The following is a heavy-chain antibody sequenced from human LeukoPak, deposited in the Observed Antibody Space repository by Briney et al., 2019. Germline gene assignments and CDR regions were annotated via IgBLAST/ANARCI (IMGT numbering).Heavy chain of an antibody. Sequence: GESLKISCKGSGYSFTSYWIGWVRQMPGKGLEWMGVIYPGDSDTRYSPSFQGQVTISADKSISTAYLQWSSLKASDTAMYYCALRPIAYGVPNFFDYWGQGTLVTVSS. V-gene: IGHV5-51*01. CDR2: IYPGDSDT. CDR3: ALRPIAYGVPNFFDY. CDR1: GYSFTSYW. J-gene: IGHJ4*02. D-gene: IGHD1-7*01.